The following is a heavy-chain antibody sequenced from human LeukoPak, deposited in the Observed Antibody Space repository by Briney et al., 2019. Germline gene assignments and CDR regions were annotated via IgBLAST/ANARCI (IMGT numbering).Heavy chain of an antibody. CDR1: GFTFSSYS. Sequence: GGSLRLSCAASGFTFSSYSMNWVRQAPGKGLEWVSYISSSSSTIYYADSVKGRFAISRDNAKNSLYLHMNSLRAEDTAVYYCARAYSSSWPMGLSAFDIWGQGTMVTVSS. J-gene: IGHJ3*02. CDR2: ISSSSSTI. V-gene: IGHV3-48*01. CDR3: ARAYSSSWPMGLSAFDI. D-gene: IGHD6-13*01.